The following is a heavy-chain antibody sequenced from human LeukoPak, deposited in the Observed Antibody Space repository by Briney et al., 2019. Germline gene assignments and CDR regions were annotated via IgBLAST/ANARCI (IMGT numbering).Heavy chain of an antibody. D-gene: IGHD6-6*01. CDR3: ARAKGTSYLSSFDY. J-gene: IGHJ4*02. V-gene: IGHV3-30*04. Sequence: GGSLRLSPAASGFTFSSYVMHWVRQAPGKGLEWVALISYDGSNKYYADSVRGRFTISRDNSKYTLYLQMNSLRGEDTAVYYCARAKGTSYLSSFDYWGQGTLVTVSS. CDR1: GFTFSSYV. CDR2: ISYDGSNK.